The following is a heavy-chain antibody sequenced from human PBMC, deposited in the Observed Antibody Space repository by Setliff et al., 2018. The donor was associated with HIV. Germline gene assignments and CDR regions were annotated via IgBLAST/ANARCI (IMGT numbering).Heavy chain of an antibody. CDR1: GDSLNGFY. CDR3: ARHAGASFDP. D-gene: IGHD2-2*01. V-gene: IGHV4-59*01. J-gene: IGHJ5*02. Sequence: PSETLSLTCHVSGDSLNGFYWSWIRQSPARGLEWIGYIHYTGSVLYSSSLNGRVTIFLDTSRNQFSLTLTSQTPADTAVYYCARHAGASFDPWGQGSLVTVSS. CDR2: IHYTGSV.